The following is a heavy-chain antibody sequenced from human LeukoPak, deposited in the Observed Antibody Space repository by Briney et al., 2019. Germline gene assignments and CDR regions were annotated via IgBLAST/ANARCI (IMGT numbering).Heavy chain of an antibody. J-gene: IGHJ4*02. D-gene: IGHD6-19*01. CDR2: IFHSGST. CDR1: GGSMSSFNW. Sequence: SETLSLTCAVSGGSMSSFNWWSWVRQPPGKGLEWIGEIFHSGSTNYNPSLKSRVTISIDKSKNQFSLNLSSVTAADTAVYYCARIAVAGTHFDYWGQGTLVTVSS. V-gene: IGHV4-4*02. CDR3: ARIAVAGTHFDY.